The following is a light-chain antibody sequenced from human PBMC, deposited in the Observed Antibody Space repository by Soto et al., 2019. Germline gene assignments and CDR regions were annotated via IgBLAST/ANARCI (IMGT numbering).Light chain of an antibody. Sequence: DIQMTQSPSSLSASVGDRVTISCRASQSIARFLNWYQQKPGKAPKLLIYASSTLQGGGPSSFSGSGSETDFTLTISSLQPDDVATYFCQQSYSTPYTFGQGTKLDIK. J-gene: IGKJ2*01. V-gene: IGKV1-39*01. CDR1: QSIARF. CDR3: QQSYSTPYT. CDR2: ASS.